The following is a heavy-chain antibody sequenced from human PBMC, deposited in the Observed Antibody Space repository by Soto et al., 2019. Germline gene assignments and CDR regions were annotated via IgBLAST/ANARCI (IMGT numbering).Heavy chain of an antibody. V-gene: IGHV4-30-4*01. D-gene: IGHD1-26*01. CDR1: GGSISSGENF. CDR3: ARDTGTYPYYFDS. J-gene: IGHJ4*02. Sequence: QVQLQESGPGLVKPSQTLSLTCTVSGGSISSGENFWNWIRQSPGKGLEWIGYIHHSGSTYYNPSLKSRLTISVDTSKNQISLKLNSVTAADTAVYYCARDTGTYPYYFDSWGQGTLVTVS. CDR2: IHHSGST.